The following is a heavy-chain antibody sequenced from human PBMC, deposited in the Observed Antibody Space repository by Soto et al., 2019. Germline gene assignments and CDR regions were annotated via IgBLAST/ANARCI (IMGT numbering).Heavy chain of an antibody. J-gene: IGHJ5*02. CDR3: ARDLQQQQVSVNRFDP. D-gene: IGHD6-13*01. Sequence: QVQLVESGGGVVQPGRSLRLSCAASGITFSTYAMHWVRQAPGKGLEWVAVVSYDESNRWYADSVKGRFTISRDNSENTLYLQMNSLRPEDTAVYYCARDLQQQQVSVNRFDPWGQGARVTVSS. CDR1: GITFSTYA. V-gene: IGHV3-30-3*01. CDR2: VSYDESNR.